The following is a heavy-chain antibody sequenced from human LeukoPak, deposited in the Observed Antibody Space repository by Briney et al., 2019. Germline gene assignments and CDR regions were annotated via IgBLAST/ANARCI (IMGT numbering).Heavy chain of an antibody. D-gene: IGHD6-19*01. V-gene: IGHV3-21*01. J-gene: IGHJ4*02. CDR2: ISSSSSYI. CDR1: GFTFSSYS. Sequence: GGSLRLSCAASGFTFSSYSMNWVRQAPGKGLEWVSSISSSSSYIYYADSVKGRFTISRDNAKNSLYLQMNSLRAGDTAVYYCARGRGSSGGGYYFDYWGQGTLVTVSS. CDR3: ARGRGSSGGGYYFDY.